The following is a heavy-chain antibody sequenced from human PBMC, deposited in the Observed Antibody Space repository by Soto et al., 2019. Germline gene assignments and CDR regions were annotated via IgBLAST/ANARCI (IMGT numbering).Heavy chain of an antibody. D-gene: IGHD3-3*01. CDR2: IYWDDIK. CDR1: GFSLSTSGVG. Sequence: QITLKESGPTLVKPTQTLTLTCTFSGFSLSTSGVGVGWIRQPPGTALEWLALIYWDDIKRYSLSLKSRLTITNDTTKNQVVLTMINRDPADTATYYCVNSPSRHYDFWSGYVTPDFDIWGQGTMVTVSS. V-gene: IGHV2-5*02. J-gene: IGHJ3*02. CDR3: VNSPSRHYDFWSGYVTPDFDI.